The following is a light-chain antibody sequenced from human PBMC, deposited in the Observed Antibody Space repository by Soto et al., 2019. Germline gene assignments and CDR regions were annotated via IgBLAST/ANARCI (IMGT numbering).Light chain of an antibody. CDR1: RSNIGSGYD. Sequence: QSVLTQPPSVSGAPGQRVTISCTGSRSNIGSGYDVHWYQQLPGTAPKLLIYGNSNRPSGVPDRFSGSKSGTSASLAITGLQAEDEAVYYCQSYDSSLSGYVVFGGGTKLTVL. CDR2: GNS. V-gene: IGLV1-40*01. J-gene: IGLJ2*01. CDR3: QSYDSSLSGYVV.